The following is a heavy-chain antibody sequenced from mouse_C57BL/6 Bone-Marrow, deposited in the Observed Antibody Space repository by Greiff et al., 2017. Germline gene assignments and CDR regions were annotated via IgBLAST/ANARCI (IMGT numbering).Heavy chain of an antibody. J-gene: IGHJ4*01. CDR3: ARHGSGYLYAMDY. Sequence: QVHVKQPGAELVRPGTSVKLSCKASGYTFTSYWMHWVKQRPGQGLEWIGVIDPSDSYTNYNQKFKGKATLTVDTSSSTAYMQLSSLTSEDSAVYYCARHGSGYLYAMDYWGQGTSVTVSS. CDR1: GYTFTSYW. V-gene: IGHV1-59*01. D-gene: IGHD3-2*02. CDR2: IDPSDSYT.